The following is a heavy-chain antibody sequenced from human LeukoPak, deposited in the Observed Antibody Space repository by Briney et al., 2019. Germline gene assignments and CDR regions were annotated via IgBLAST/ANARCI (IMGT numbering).Heavy chain of an antibody. CDR1: GDSISSYY. J-gene: IGHJ5*02. Sequence: SETLSLTCTVSGDSISSYYRSWIRQPPGKGLEWIGYIYYSGSTNYNPSLKSRVTISVDTSKNQFSLKLSSVTAADTAVYYCARDLRQWLFSNWFDPWGQGTLVTVSS. V-gene: IGHV4-59*01. D-gene: IGHD6-19*01. CDR3: ARDLRQWLFSNWFDP. CDR2: IYYSGST.